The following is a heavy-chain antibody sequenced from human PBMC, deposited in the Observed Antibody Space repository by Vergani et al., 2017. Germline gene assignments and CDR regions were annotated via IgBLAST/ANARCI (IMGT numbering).Heavy chain of an antibody. CDR1: GFTFSTYA. J-gene: IGHJ4*02. Sequence: EVQLLESGGSLKQPGGSVRLSCAASGFTFSTYAMHWVLQAPGKGLEWVSALTGGGGSTYYADSFKGRCIISRDNSRDTLYLQMNSLRPEDTATYYCVKDAGSYENFFDSWGQGTLVTVSS. V-gene: IGHV3-23*01. D-gene: IGHD1-26*01. CDR2: LTGGGGST. CDR3: VKDAGSYENFFDS.